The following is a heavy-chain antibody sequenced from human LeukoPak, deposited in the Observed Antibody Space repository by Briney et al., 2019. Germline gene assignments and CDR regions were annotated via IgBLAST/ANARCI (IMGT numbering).Heavy chain of an antibody. V-gene: IGHV1-2*02. Sequence: ASVKVSCKASGYTCTGNYMHWVRQAPGHGLEWMGWINPKSGGTNYAQKFQGRVTMTRDTSTSTAYMELSRLRSDDTAVYYCARDQSGMDVWGQGTTVTVSS. J-gene: IGHJ6*02. CDR2: INPKSGGT. CDR3: ARDQSGMDV. CDR1: GYTCTGNY.